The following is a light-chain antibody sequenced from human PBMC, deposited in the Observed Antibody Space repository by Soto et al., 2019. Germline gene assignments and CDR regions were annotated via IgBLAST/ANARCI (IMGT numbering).Light chain of an antibody. J-gene: IGLJ1*01. CDR2: DVS. CDR3: CSYAASNTFV. Sequence: QPALTPPRSLSGSPGPSVTISCPGTSRHVGGYNYVSGYQQYAGKAPKVMIYDVSKRPSGVPDRFSGSKSGNTASLTISGLQAEDEADYYCCSYAASNTFVFGTGTKVTVL. V-gene: IGLV2-11*01. CDR1: SRHVGGYNY.